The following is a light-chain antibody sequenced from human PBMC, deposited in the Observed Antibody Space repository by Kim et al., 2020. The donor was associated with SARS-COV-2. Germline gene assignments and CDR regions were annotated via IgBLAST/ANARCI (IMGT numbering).Light chain of an antibody. CDR2: DTS. Sequence: LSPGDRATLPCRASQSVTGRVSWYQQRPGQAPRLLIYDTSNRATGIPARFSGSGSGTDFTLTISSLEPEDFAVYYCQQRRSWPLTFGGGTKVDIK. CDR1: QSVTGR. J-gene: IGKJ4*01. V-gene: IGKV3-11*01. CDR3: QQRRSWPLT.